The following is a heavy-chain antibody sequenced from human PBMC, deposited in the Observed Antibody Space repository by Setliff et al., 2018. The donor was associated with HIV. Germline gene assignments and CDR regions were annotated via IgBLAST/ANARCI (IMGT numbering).Heavy chain of an antibody. CDR1: GFNVNNKY. J-gene: IGHJ6*03. V-gene: IGHV3-66*01. Sequence: GALRLSCAASGFNVNNKYMSWVRQAPGKGLEWVSIIYSDDYTKYADSLKGRFTISRDTSKNTLYLQMNSLRAEDTAVYYCARDGGSSPSPVSDYYYYYMDVWGKGTTVTVSS. D-gene: IGHD1-26*01. CDR2: IYSDDYT. CDR3: ARDGGSSPSPVSDYYYYYMDV.